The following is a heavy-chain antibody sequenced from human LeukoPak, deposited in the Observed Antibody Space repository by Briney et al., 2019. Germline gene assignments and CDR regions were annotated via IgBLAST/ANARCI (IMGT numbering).Heavy chain of an antibody. D-gene: IGHD3-22*01. Sequence: GGSLRLSCAASGFTISSYTMSWVRQAPGKGLEWVSSITSSSYIYYADSVKGRFTISRDNAKNSLYLQMNSLRAEDTAVYFCARDRPKIEVYDAFDIWGQGTMVTVSS. J-gene: IGHJ3*02. CDR3: ARDRPKIEVYDAFDI. CDR1: GFTISSYT. V-gene: IGHV3-21*01. CDR2: ITSSSYI.